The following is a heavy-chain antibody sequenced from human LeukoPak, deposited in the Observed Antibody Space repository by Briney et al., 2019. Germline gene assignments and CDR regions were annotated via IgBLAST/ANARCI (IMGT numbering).Heavy chain of an antibody. Sequence: SGGSLRLSCAASGFTFSSYAMHWVRQAPGKGLEWVAVISYDGSNKYYADSVKGRFTISRDNSKNTLYLQMNSLRAEDTAVYYCARDDGWYYDSSGPLGYWGQGTLVTVSS. CDR2: ISYDGSNK. CDR1: GFTFSSYA. CDR3: ARDDGWYYDSSGPLGY. D-gene: IGHD3-22*01. J-gene: IGHJ4*02. V-gene: IGHV3-30-3*01.